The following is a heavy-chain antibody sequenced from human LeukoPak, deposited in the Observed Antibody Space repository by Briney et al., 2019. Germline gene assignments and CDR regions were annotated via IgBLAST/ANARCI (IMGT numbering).Heavy chain of an antibody. CDR1: GGSISSGSHF. Sequence: PPETLSLTCSVFGGSISSGSHFWSWIRQLPGKGLEWLGYVDYSGTIYYNSSLEGRLTLSVDTSNSQFSLDLRSMTAADTAVYYCARGRLARIPYFDSWGQGALVAVSS. CDR2: VDYSGTI. D-gene: IGHD6-19*01. V-gene: IGHV4-31*03. J-gene: IGHJ4*02. CDR3: ARGRLARIPYFDS.